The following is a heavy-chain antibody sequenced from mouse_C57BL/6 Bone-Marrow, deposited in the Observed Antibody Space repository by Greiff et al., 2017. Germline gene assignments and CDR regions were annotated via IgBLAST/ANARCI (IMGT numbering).Heavy chain of an antibody. J-gene: IGHJ4*01. CDR3: TRDYGYDVGYAMDY. Sequence: QVQLQQSGAELVRPGASVTLSCKASGYTFTDYEMHWVKQTPVHGLEWIGAIDPETGGTAYNQKFKGKAILTADKSSSTAYMELRSLTSEDSAVYYCTRDYGYDVGYAMDYWGQGTSVTVSS. D-gene: IGHD2-2*01. CDR2: IDPETGGT. V-gene: IGHV1-15*01. CDR1: GYTFTDYE.